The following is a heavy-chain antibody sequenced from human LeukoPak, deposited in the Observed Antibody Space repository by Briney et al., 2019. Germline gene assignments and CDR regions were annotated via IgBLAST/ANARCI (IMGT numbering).Heavy chain of an antibody. Sequence: PSETLSLTCTVSGGSIISDDYHWTWIRQPPGKGLEWIVHISYSATTYYNPSLKSRLTISLDSSRYQFSLKLSSVTAADTAVYYCARAMYCSSTNCYKRGVGYYYYMDVWGKGTTISASS. V-gene: IGHV4-30-4*08. CDR1: GGSIISDDYH. CDR3: ARAMYCSSTNCYKRGVGYYYYMDV. D-gene: IGHD2-2*02. CDR2: ISYSATT. J-gene: IGHJ6*03.